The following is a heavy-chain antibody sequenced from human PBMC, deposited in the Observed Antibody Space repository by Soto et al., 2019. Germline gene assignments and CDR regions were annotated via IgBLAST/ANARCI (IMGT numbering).Heavy chain of an antibody. CDR2: TSYDGSNT. CDR3: ARDVGADYFFYGMDV. CDR1: GFSFSTYA. D-gene: IGHD1-26*01. V-gene: IGHV3-30-3*01. Sequence: QVQLVEWGGGVVQPGRSLRLSCAASGFSFSTYAIHWVRQAPGKGLEWVALTSYDGSNTYYKDSVKGRFTISRDNAKNILYLQMNSLRAEDTALYYCARDVGADYFFYGMDVWGQGTTVTVSS. J-gene: IGHJ6*02.